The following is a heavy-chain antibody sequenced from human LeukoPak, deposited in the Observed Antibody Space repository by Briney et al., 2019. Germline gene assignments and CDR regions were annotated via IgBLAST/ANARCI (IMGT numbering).Heavy chain of an antibody. Sequence: ASVKVSCKASGYTFTGYYMHWVRQAPGQGLEWMGWINPNSGGTNYAQKFQGRGTMTRDTSISTAYMELSRLRSDDAAVYYCARDLGITGSQWVMDVWGKGTTVTVSS. J-gene: IGHJ6*03. CDR2: INPNSGGT. D-gene: IGHD1-20*01. CDR3: ARDLGITGSQWVMDV. CDR1: GYTFTGYY. V-gene: IGHV1-2*02.